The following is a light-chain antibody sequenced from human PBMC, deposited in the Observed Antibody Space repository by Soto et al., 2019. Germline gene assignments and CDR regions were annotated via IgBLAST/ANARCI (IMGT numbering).Light chain of an antibody. V-gene: IGLV2-14*01. CDR3: AAWDDSLNGRV. J-gene: IGLJ1*01. CDR1: SSDIGGYNY. CDR2: EVS. Sequence: QSALTQPASVSGSPGQSITVSCTGTSSDIGGYNYVSWYQQHPGEAPKLMIYEVSNRPSGVPDRFSGSKSGTSASLAISGLQSEDEADYYCAAWDDSLNGRVFGTGTKVTVL.